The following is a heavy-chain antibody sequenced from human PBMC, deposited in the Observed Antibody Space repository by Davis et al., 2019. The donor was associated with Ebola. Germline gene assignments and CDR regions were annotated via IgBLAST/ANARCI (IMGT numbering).Heavy chain of an antibody. CDR3: ARGGFSGWSRPYYYYYMDV. Sequence: PSETLSLTCTVSGGSISSSSYYWGWIRQPPGKGLEWIGSIYYSGSTYYNPSLKSRVTISVDTSKNQFSLKLSSVTAADTAVYYCARGGFSGWSRPYYYYYMDVWGKGTTVTVSS. J-gene: IGHJ6*03. CDR1: GGSISSSSYY. CDR2: IYYSGST. V-gene: IGHV4-39*07. D-gene: IGHD6-19*01.